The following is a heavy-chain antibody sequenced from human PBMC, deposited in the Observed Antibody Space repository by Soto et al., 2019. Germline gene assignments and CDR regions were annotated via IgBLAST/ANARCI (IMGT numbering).Heavy chain of an antibody. Sequence: PSETLSLTCNVYDDSISRSGYLWSWIRQHPETGLERIGYIYYSGSTYYNPSLKSRVTISVDTSKNQFSLEVTSVTAADTATYYCARVGSYYDGSSFDYWGQGALVTVSS. V-gene: IGHV4-31*03. J-gene: IGHJ4*02. CDR2: IYYSGST. D-gene: IGHD3-16*01. CDR3: ARVGSYYDGSSFDY. CDR1: DDSISRSGYL.